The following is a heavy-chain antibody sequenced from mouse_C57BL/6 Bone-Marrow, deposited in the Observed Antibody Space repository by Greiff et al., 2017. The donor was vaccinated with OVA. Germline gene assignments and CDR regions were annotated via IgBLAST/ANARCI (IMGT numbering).Heavy chain of an antibody. J-gene: IGHJ4*01. Sequence: EVQLVESGGGLVQSGRSLRLSCATSGFTFSDFYMEWVRQAPGKGLEWIAASRNKANDYTTEYSASVKGRFIVSRDTSQSILYLQMNALRAEDTAIYYCARDGYGSSYDYAMDCWGQGTSVTVSS. D-gene: IGHD1-1*01. CDR1: GFTFSDFY. CDR2: SRNKANDYTT. CDR3: ARDGYGSSYDYAMDC. V-gene: IGHV7-1*01.